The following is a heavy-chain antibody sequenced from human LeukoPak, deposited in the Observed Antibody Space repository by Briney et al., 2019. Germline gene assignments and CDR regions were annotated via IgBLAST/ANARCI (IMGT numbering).Heavy chain of an antibody. V-gene: IGHV4-34*01. J-gene: IGHJ4*02. Sequence: SETLSFTCAVYGGSFSGYYWSWIRQPPGKGLEWIGEINHSGSTNYNPSLKSRVTISVDTSKNQFSLKLSSVTAADTAVYYCASRGVRGVINYFDYWGQGTLVTVSS. D-gene: IGHD3-10*01. CDR2: INHSGST. CDR3: ASRGVRGVINYFDY. CDR1: GGSFSGYY.